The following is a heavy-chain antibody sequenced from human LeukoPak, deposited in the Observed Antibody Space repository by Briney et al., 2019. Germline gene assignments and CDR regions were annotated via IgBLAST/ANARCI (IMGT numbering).Heavy chain of an antibody. V-gene: IGHV3-74*01. Sequence: GGSLRLSCAASGFTFSSYWMHWVRQAPGKGLLWVSRINSDGTTTYCADSVKGRFTISRDNAKNTLYLQMNSLRAEDTAVYYCARGNYYGTDVWGQGTTVTVSS. CDR3: ARGNYYGTDV. CDR2: INSDGTTT. CDR1: GFTFSSYW. J-gene: IGHJ6*02.